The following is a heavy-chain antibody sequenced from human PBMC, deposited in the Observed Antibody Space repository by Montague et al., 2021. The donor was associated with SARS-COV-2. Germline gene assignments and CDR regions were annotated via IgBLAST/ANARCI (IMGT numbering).Heavy chain of an antibody. CDR1: GFTFSSYE. J-gene: IGHJ4*02. V-gene: IGHV3-48*03. D-gene: IGHD6-13*01. CDR2: ISRSGSII. Sequence: PLRLSCAASGFTFSSYEMNWVRQAPGKGLEWVSYISRSGSIIYYADSVKGRFTISRDNAKNSLYLQMNSLRAEDTAVYYCARGYIEAAGHGNDYWDQGTLVTVSS. CDR3: ARGYIEAAGHGNDY.